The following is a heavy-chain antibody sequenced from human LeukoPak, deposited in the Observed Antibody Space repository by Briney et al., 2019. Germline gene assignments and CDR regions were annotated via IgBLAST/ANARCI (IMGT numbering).Heavy chain of an antibody. CDR3: AKDAESGSYFDY. D-gene: IGHD1-26*01. Sequence: GGSLRLSCAASGFTFSSYGMHWVRKAPGKGLEWVAVISYDGSNKYYADSVKGRFTISRDNSKNTLYLQMNSLRAEDTAVYYCAKDAESGSYFDYWGQGTLVTVSS. CDR2: ISYDGSNK. J-gene: IGHJ4*02. V-gene: IGHV3-30*18. CDR1: GFTFSSYG.